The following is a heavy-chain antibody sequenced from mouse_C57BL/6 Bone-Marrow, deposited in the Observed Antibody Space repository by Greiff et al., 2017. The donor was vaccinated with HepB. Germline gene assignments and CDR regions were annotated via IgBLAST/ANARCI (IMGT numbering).Heavy chain of an antibody. J-gene: IGHJ3*01. V-gene: IGHV6-6*01. Sequence: EVKLLESGGGLVQPGGSMKLSCAASGFTFSDAWMDWVRQSPEKGLEWVAEIRNKANNNATYYAESVKGRFTISRDDSKSSVYLQMNSLRAEETGMYYCKGRGRFAYWGQGTQVTVSA. CDR2: IRNKANNNAT. CDR3: KGRGRFAY. CDR1: GFTFSDAW. D-gene: IGHD3-3*01.